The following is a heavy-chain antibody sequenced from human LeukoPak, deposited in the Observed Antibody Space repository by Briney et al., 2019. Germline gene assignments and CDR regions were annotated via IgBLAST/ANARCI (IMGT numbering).Heavy chain of an antibody. V-gene: IGHV3-23*01. CDR1: GFTFSSYA. J-gene: IGHJ4*02. CDR2: IGGSGGIT. Sequence: GGSLRLSCAASGFTFSSYAMSWVRQAPGKGLEWISAIGGSGGITYSADSVKGRFTISRDNSKNTLYLQMNSLRAEDTAVYYCAKEHFHYYDSSGYSGFDYWGQGALVTVSS. D-gene: IGHD3-22*01. CDR3: AKEHFHYYDSSGYSGFDY.